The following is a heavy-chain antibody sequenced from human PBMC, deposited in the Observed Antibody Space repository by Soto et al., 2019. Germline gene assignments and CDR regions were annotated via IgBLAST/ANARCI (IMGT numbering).Heavy chain of an antibody. CDR2: IKEDGSEE. CDR1: GFTFRTFW. CDR3: AKGDHWGTRVKYYYGLDV. Sequence: PGGSLRLSCAASGFTFRTFWMTRVRQAPGKGLEWVANIKEDGSEEYFADAVKGRFTISRDNANHSVYLQMNSLRVDDTALYYCAKGDHWGTRVKYYYGLDVWGQGTTVTVSS. D-gene: IGHD7-27*01. V-gene: IGHV3-7*03. J-gene: IGHJ6*02.